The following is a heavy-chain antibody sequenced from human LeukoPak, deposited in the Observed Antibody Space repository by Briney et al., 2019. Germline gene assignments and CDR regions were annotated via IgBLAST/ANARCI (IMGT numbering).Heavy chain of an antibody. Sequence: PGGSLRLSCAASGFTFSSYGMHWVRQAPGKGLEWVAFIRYDGSNKYYADSVKGRFTISRDNSKNTLYLQMNSLRAEDTAVYYCAKEVSDGSGWVNWFDPWGQGTLVTVSS. CDR3: AKEVSDGSGWVNWFDP. CDR2: IRYDGSNK. D-gene: IGHD6-19*01. V-gene: IGHV3-30*02. CDR1: GFTFSSYG. J-gene: IGHJ5*02.